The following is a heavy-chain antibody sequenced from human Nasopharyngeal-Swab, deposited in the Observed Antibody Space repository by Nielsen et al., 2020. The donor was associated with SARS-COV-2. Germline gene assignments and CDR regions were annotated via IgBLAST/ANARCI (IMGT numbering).Heavy chain of an antibody. J-gene: IGHJ6*02. CDR1: GGSISSGGYY. D-gene: IGHD3-3*01. Sequence: SETLSLTCTVSGGSISSGGYYWGWIRQPPGKGLEWIGSIYYSGSTYYNPSLKSRVTISVDTSKNQFSLKLSSVTAADTAVYYCARHGQGITIFGVVSRYGMDVWGQGTTVTVSS. V-gene: IGHV4-39*01. CDR3: ARHGQGITIFGVVSRYGMDV. CDR2: IYYSGST.